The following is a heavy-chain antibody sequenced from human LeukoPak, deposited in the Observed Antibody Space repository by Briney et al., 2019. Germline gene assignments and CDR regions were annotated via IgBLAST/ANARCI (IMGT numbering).Heavy chain of an antibody. Sequence: PGGSLRLSCAASGFTFSSYSRNWVRQAPGKGLEWVSYISSSSSTIYYADSVKGRFTISRDNAKNSLYLQISSVLAEDTDVYYCARESMVRGVFDYWRQGTLVTVFS. CDR1: GFTFSSYS. V-gene: IGHV3-48*01. D-gene: IGHD3-10*01. J-gene: IGHJ4*02. CDR2: ISSSSSTI. CDR3: ARESMVRGVFDY.